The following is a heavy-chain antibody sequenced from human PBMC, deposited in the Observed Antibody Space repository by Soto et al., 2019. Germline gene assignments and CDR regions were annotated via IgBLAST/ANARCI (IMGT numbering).Heavy chain of an antibody. CDR2: IKQDGSEK. J-gene: IGHJ4*01. D-gene: IGHD6-19*01. CDR1: GFTFSNYW. V-gene: IGHV3-7*01. CDR3: ARVAYGNGWIFDH. Sequence: GGSLRLSCAASGFTFSNYWMSWVRQAPGKGLEWVANIKQDGSEKYYVDSVKGRFTLSRDNAQNSLQLQMNSLRAEDTAIYFGARVAYGNGWIFDHWGQGTLVTVSS.